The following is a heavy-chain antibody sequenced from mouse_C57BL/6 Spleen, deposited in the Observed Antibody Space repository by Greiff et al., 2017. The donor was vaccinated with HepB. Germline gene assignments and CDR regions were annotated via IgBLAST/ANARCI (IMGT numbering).Heavy chain of an antibody. D-gene: IGHD2-3*01. CDR1: GFTFSDYG. CDR2: ISSGSSTI. J-gene: IGHJ4*01. CDR3: ARYYDGYYIYYAMDY. V-gene: IGHV5-17*01. Sequence: EVKVEESGGGLVKPGGSLKLSCAASGFTFSDYGMHWVRQAPEKGLEWVAYISSGSSTIYYADTVKGRFTISRDNAKNTLFLQMTSLRSEDTAMYYCARYYDGYYIYYAMDYWGQGTSVTVSS.